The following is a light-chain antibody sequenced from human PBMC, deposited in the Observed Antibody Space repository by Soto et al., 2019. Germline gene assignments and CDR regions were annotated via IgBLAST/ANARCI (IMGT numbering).Light chain of an antibody. CDR2: RAS. J-gene: IGKJ4*01. Sequence: EIVLTQSPGTLSLSPGERATLSCRASETISTNYLAWYQQKPGRAPSLLISRASTRATGIPDRFRGSGSGTDFTLTISRLEHEDIAVYYCQQYHKSPLTFGGGTKVEIK. V-gene: IGKV3-20*01. CDR1: ETISTNY. CDR3: QQYHKSPLT.